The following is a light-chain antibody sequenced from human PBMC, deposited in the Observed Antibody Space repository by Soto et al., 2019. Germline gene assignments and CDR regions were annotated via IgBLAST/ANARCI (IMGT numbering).Light chain of an antibody. J-gene: IGKJ1*01. V-gene: IGKV1-5*01. Sequence: DIQMTQSPSTLSAFVGDRVTITCRASQSIGNWLAWYQQKPGKAPKLLVYDASTLQSGVASRFSGSGSGTEFTLIISGLQPDDSATYYCQQYTNTNNPWMFGQGTKVDIK. CDR1: QSIGNW. CDR3: QQYTNTNNPWM. CDR2: DAS.